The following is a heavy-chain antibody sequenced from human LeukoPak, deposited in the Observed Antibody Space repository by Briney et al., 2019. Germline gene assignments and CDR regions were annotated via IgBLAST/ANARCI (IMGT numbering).Heavy chain of an antibody. CDR1: GYTFTSYD. CDR3: ARGRSTGYPYYFEY. D-gene: IGHD5-12*01. V-gene: IGHV1-8*03. J-gene: IGHJ4*02. CDR2: MNPNSGST. Sequence: ASVKVSCKASGYTFTSYDINWVRQATGQGLEWMGWMNPNSGSTGYAQKFQGRVTITRNTSISTAYMELSGLRSEDTAVYYCARGRSTGYPYYFEYWGQGTPVTVSS.